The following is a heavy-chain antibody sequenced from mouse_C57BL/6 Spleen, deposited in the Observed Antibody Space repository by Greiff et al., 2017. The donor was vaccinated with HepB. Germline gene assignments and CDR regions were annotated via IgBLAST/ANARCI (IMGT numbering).Heavy chain of an antibody. CDR2: INPGSGGT. CDR3: ARSYYSNYTWFAY. Sequence: VKLQQSGAELVRPGTSVKVSCKASGYAFTNYLIEWVKQRPGQGLEWIGVINPGSGGTNYNEQFKGKATLTADKSSSTAYMQLSSLTSEDSAVYFCARSYYSNYTWFAYWGQGTLVTVSA. D-gene: IGHD2-5*01. CDR1: GYAFTNYL. V-gene: IGHV1-54*01. J-gene: IGHJ3*01.